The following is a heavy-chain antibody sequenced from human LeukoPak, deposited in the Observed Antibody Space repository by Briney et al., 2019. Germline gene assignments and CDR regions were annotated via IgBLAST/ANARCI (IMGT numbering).Heavy chain of an antibody. V-gene: IGHV3-15*01. CDR2: AKTKTDGETT. CDR1: GFILSNAW. CDR3: ATDRITISGVVVYYFDY. D-gene: IGHD3-3*01. Sequence: PGESLGLSCEASGFILSNAWMTWVRQAPGKGLEWVGHAKTKTDGETTDYAAPAKGRFTISRDDSKNTVFLQMDSLKPEDTAVYYCATDRITISGVVVYYFDYWGQGTLVAVSS. J-gene: IGHJ4*02.